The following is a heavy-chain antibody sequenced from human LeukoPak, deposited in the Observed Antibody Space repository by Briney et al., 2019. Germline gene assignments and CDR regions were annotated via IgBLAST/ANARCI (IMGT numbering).Heavy chain of an antibody. CDR3: ARDRPYGAAAGTTNWFDP. Sequence: SVKVSCKASGGTFSSYAISWVRQAPGQGLEWMGGIIPIFGTANYAQKFQGRVTITTDESTSTAYMELSGLRSEDTAVYYCARDRPYGAAAGTTNWFDPWGQGTLVTVSS. CDR2: IIPIFGTA. J-gene: IGHJ5*02. V-gene: IGHV1-69*05. D-gene: IGHD6-13*01. CDR1: GGTFSSYA.